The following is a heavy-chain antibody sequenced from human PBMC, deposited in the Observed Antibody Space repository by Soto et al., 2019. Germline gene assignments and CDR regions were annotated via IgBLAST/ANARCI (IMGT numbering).Heavy chain of an antibody. V-gene: IGHV1-46*01. CDR3: ATSRNYYFDSSGPDAFDV. Sequence: ASVKVSCKASGYTFTSYYMHWVRQAPGQGLEWMGIINPSGGSTSYAQKFQGRVTMTRDTSTSTVYMGLSRLRSDDSAVYYCATSRNYYFDSSGPDAFDVWGQGTKVTVSS. D-gene: IGHD3-22*01. CDR1: GYTFTSYY. J-gene: IGHJ3*01. CDR2: INPSGGST.